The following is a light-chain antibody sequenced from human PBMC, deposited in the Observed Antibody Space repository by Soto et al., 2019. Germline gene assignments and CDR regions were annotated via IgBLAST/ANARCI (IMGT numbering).Light chain of an antibody. CDR2: EVS. CDR1: QSLLHSNGKTY. Sequence: DIVMTQTPLSLSVTPGQPAAISCKSSQSLLHSNGKTYLYWYLQKPGQPPQLLIYEVSNRFSGVPDRFSGSGSGTDFTLTISSVEAEDFADYYCMQSLEFPLTFGGGTKVEIK. J-gene: IGKJ4*01. V-gene: IGKV2D-29*01. CDR3: MQSLEFPLT.